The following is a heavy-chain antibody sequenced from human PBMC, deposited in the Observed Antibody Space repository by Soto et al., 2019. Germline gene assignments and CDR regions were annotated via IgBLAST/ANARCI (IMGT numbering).Heavy chain of an antibody. CDR2: TKPDETET. J-gene: IGHJ4*02. D-gene: IGHD4-4*01. V-gene: IGHV3-7*02. CDR3: ATIGDVTFHY. CDR1: GLAFSTYW. Sequence: EVQLVESGGGLVQPGGSLRLSCTTSGLAFSTYWMAWVHQAPGKGLEWVGNTKPDETETYYAGSVEGRFTISRDNAKSSLYLQMDSLRVEDTAVYYCATIGDVTFHYWGQGTPVTVSS.